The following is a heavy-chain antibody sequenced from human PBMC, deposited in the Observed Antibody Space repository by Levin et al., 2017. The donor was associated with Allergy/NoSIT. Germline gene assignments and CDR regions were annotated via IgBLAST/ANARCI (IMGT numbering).Heavy chain of an antibody. CDR1: GFSFSKYG. J-gene: IGHJ4*02. CDR3: WVYYYEKSVHSYEGDYFDY. Sequence: PGGSLRLSCEASGFSFSKYGIHWVRQAPGQGLAWLAVVSNDGTKKYYGDSVKGRFTISRDNSKNTVYLQMNSLRAEDTAVYYCWVYYYEKSVHSYEGDYFDYWGQGTLVTVSS. D-gene: IGHD3-22*01. CDR2: VSNDGTKK. V-gene: IGHV3-30*03.